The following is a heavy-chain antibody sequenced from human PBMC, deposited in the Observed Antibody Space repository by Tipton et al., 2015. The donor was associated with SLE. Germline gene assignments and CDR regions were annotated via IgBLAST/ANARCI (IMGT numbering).Heavy chain of an antibody. CDR2: IYYSGST. CDR3: VKDRREAGSFDY. D-gene: IGHD3-10*01. J-gene: IGHJ4*02. CDR1: GGSISSGGYY. Sequence: TLSLTYTVSGGSISSGGYYWSWIRQHPGKGLEWIGNIYYSGSTYYSPSLKSRVTISVDTSKNQFSLKLSSVTAADTAVYYCVKDRREAGSFDYWGQGTLVTVSS. V-gene: IGHV4-31*03.